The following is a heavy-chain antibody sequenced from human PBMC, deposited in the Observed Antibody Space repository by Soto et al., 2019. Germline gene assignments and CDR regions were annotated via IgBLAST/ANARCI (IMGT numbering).Heavy chain of an antibody. D-gene: IGHD6-6*01. CDR3: ASTDGRYSSSYCFDY. CDR1: GGTFSSDA. J-gene: IGHJ4*02. V-gene: IGHV1-69*01. CDR2: IIPIFGTA. Sequence: QVQLVQSGAEVKKPGSSVKVSCKASGGTFSSDAISWVRQAPGQGLEWMGGIIPIFGTANYEQKFEGRVTITADESTSTAYMELSSLRSEDTAVYYCASTDGRYSSSYCFDYWGQGTLVTVSS.